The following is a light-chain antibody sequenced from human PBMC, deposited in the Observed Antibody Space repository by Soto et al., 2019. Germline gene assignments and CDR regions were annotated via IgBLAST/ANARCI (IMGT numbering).Light chain of an antibody. CDR1: QSVSTF. CDR3: QQGTDWPPGT. J-gene: IGKJ1*01. Sequence: EIVLTQSPATLSLSPGERATLSCRASQSVSTFLAWYQHKPGQAPRLLIYDASNRATGIPDRFRGSGSGTDLTLTISSLEPEDFALYYCQQGTDWPPGTFGQGTKVEIK. CDR2: DAS. V-gene: IGKV3-11*01.